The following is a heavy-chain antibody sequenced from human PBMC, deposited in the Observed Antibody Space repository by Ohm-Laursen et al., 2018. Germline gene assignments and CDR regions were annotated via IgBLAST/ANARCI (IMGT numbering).Heavy chain of an antibody. V-gene: IGHV4-31*11. J-gene: IGHJ2*01. D-gene: IGHD6-13*01. Sequence: SQTLSLTCAVSGGSISSGGYYWSWIRQHPGKGLEWIGYIYYSGSTYYNPSLKSRVTISVDTSKNQFSLKLSSVTAADTAVYYCARDPHSSSWYNWYFDLWGRGTLVTVSS. CDR3: ARDPHSSSWYNWYFDL. CDR2: IYYSGST. CDR1: GGSISSGGYY.